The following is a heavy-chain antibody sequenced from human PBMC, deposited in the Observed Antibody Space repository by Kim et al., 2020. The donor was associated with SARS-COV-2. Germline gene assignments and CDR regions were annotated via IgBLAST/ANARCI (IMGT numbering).Heavy chain of an antibody. CDR1: AFTFDDFA. J-gene: IGHJ6*02. Sequence: GGSLRLSCAASAFTFDDFAMAWVRQAPGKGLEWVSYIDWNGGRTDFADSVKGRFTISRDNARNFVYLQMNSLRAEDTALYYCARESTSYYGLDVWGQG. D-gene: IGHD3-10*01. CDR3: ARESTSYYGLDV. V-gene: IGHV3-20*04. CDR2: IDWNGGRT.